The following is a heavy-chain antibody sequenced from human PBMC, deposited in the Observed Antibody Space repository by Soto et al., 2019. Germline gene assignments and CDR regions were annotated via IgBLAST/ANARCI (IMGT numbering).Heavy chain of an antibody. J-gene: IGHJ4*02. Sequence: GGSLRLSCAASGFTFSSYGMHWVRQAPGKGLEWVAVISYDGSNKYYADSVKGRFTISRDNSKNTLYLQMNSLRAEDTAVYYCAKDYSGSYFTLDYWGQGTLVTVSS. CDR2: ISYDGSNK. V-gene: IGHV3-30*18. D-gene: IGHD1-26*01. CDR1: GFTFSSYG. CDR3: AKDYSGSYFTLDY.